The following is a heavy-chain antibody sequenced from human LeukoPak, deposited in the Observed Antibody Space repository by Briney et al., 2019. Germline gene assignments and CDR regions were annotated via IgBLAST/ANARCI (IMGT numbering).Heavy chain of an antibody. V-gene: IGHV4-39*07. CDR2: IYYSGST. CDR3: AREKWELLQLFDY. J-gene: IGHJ4*02. D-gene: IGHD1-26*01. Sequence: SETLSLTCTVSGGSISSSSYYWGWIRQPPGKGLEWIGSIYYSGSTYYNPSLKSRATISVDTSKNQFSLKLRSVTAADTAVYYCAREKWELLQLFDYWGQGALVTVSS. CDR1: GGSISSSSYY.